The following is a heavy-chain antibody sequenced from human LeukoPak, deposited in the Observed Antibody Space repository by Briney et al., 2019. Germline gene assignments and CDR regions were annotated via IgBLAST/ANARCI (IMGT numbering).Heavy chain of an antibody. CDR3: AKDSVWLGELLPIDY. J-gene: IGHJ4*02. Sequence: GGSLRLSCSASGFTFSNYGMHWVRQAPGKGLEWVAFIRFDGSMKYYADSVKGRFTISRDNSKNAIYLQMNSLRTDDTAVYYCAKDSVWLGELLPIDYWGQGTLVTVSS. D-gene: IGHD3-10*01. V-gene: IGHV3-30*02. CDR2: IRFDGSMK. CDR1: GFTFSNYG.